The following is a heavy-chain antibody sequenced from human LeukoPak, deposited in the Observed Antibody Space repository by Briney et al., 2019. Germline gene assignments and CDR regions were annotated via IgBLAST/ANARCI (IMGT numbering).Heavy chain of an antibody. CDR2: ISAYNGNT. D-gene: IGHD5-12*01. V-gene: IGHV1-18*03. CDR3: ARGSGYDPLIPYMDV. J-gene: IGHJ6*03. CDR1: GYTFTSYG. Sequence: ASVKVSCKASGYTFTSYGISWVRQAPGQGLEWMGWISAYNGNTNYAQKLQGRVTMTTDTSTSTAYMELSSLRSEDMAVYYCARGSGYDPLIPYMDVWGKGTTVTVSS.